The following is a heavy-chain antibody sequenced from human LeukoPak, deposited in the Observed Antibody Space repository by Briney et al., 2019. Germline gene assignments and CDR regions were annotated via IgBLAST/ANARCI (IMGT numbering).Heavy chain of an antibody. CDR2: ISAYNGNT. Sequence: GASVKVSCKASGYTFTSYGISWVRQAPGQGLEWMGWISAYNGNTNYAQKLQGRVTMTRDMSTSTVYMELSSLRSEDTAVYYCARNVHSGFDYWGQGTLVTVSS. V-gene: IGHV1-18*01. CDR1: GYTFTSYG. J-gene: IGHJ4*02. CDR3: ARNVHSGFDY. D-gene: IGHD3-10*01.